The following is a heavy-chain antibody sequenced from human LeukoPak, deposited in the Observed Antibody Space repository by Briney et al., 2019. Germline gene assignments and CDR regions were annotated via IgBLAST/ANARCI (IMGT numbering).Heavy chain of an antibody. CDR1: GYTFTGYY. Sequence: GASVTVSCKASGYTFTGYYMHWVRQAPGQGLEWIGWINPNSGGTNYAQKFQGRVTMTKDTSSSTASMELSRLRSDDTAVYYCATAGYSSSWPPDYWGQGTLVTVSS. J-gene: IGHJ4*02. CDR2: INPNSGGT. D-gene: IGHD6-13*01. CDR3: ATAGYSSSWPPDY. V-gene: IGHV1-2*02.